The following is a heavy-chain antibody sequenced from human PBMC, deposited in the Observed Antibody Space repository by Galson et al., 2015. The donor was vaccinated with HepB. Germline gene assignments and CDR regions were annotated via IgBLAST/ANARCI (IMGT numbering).Heavy chain of an antibody. D-gene: IGHD2-2*01. Sequence: SVKVSCKASGYTFTSYGISWVRQAPGQGLEWMGWISAYNGNTNYAQKLQGRVTMTTDTSTSTAYMELRSLRSDDTAVYYCARDGDLSWGLSYCSSTSCYLGYWGQGTLVTVSS. J-gene: IGHJ4*02. CDR1: GYTFTSYG. CDR2: ISAYNGNT. CDR3: ARDGDLSWGLSYCSSTSCYLGY. V-gene: IGHV1-18*01.